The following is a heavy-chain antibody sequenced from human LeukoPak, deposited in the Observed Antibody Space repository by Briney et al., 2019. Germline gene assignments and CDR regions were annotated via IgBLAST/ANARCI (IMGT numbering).Heavy chain of an antibody. CDR3: ARDWRKWTTVTTPHGAFDI. CDR1: GGSISSDGYY. V-gene: IGHV4-31*03. Sequence: TSETLSFTCTVSGGSISSDGYYWSWIRQHPGKGLEWIGYIYYSGSTYYNPSLKSRVTISVDTSKNQFSLKLSSVTAADTAVYYCARDWRKWTTVTTPHGAFDIWGQGTMVTVSS. D-gene: IGHD4-17*01. J-gene: IGHJ3*02. CDR2: IYYSGST.